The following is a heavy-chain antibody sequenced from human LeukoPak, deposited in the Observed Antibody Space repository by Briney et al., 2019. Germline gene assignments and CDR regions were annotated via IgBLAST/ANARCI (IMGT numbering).Heavy chain of an antibody. CDR1: GFSVSNYY. Sequence: GGSLRLSCAASGFSVSNYYMSWVRQPPGKGLEWVSVMYTGGGRYYGDSVKGRFTISRDNSKNTVFLQMNNLRVEDTALYYCTRGQSYCGADCYSDWGQGTLVTVSS. V-gene: IGHV3-66*01. D-gene: IGHD2-21*02. J-gene: IGHJ4*02. CDR2: MYTGGGR. CDR3: TRGQSYCGADCYSD.